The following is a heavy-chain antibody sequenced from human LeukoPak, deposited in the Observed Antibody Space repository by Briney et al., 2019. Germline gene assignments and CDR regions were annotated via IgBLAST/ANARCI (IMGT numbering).Heavy chain of an antibody. CDR2: IYPGDSDT. D-gene: IGHD2-15*01. CDR1: GYSFTTYW. Sequence: GESLTLSCKGSGYSFTTYWIGWVRQMPGKGVEWMGIIYPGDSDTRYSPSFQGQVTISADKSIGTAYLQWSSLKASDTAMYYCARARYCSGGSCYAEYWGQGTLVAVSS. J-gene: IGHJ4*02. V-gene: IGHV5-51*01. CDR3: ARARYCSGGSCYAEY.